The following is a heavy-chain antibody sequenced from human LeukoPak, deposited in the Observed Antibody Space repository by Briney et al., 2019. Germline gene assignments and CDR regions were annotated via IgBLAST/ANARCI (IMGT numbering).Heavy chain of an antibody. CDR2: IFPIFGIA. CDR3: ARYYYDSSGFSQTFFDY. CDR1: GGTFSSYA. D-gene: IGHD3-22*01. J-gene: IGHJ4*02. Sequence: SVKVSCKASGGTFSSYAISWVRQAPGQGLEWMGRIFPIFGIANYAQKFQGRVTITADKSTSTAYMELSSLRSEDTAVYYCARYYYDSSGFSQTFFDYWGQGTLVTVSS. V-gene: IGHV1-69*04.